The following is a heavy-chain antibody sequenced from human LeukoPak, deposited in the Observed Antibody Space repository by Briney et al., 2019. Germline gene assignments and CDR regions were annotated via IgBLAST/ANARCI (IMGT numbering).Heavy chain of an antibody. D-gene: IGHD2-2*01. CDR2: IIPIFGTA. Sequence: SVKVSCKASGGTFSSYAISWVRQAPGQGLEWMGGIIPIFGTANYAQKFQGRVTITADESTSTAYMELSSLRSEDTAVYYCARDRWYQLLPSAFDIWGQGTMVTVSS. V-gene: IGHV1-69*13. J-gene: IGHJ3*02. CDR3: ARDRWYQLLPSAFDI. CDR1: GGTFSSYA.